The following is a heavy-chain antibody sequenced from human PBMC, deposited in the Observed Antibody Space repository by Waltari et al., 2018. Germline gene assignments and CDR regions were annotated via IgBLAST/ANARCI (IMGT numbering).Heavy chain of an antibody. J-gene: IGHJ4*02. CDR1: GYTFTSYD. CDR2: MNPNSGNT. Sequence: QVQLVQSGAEVKKPGASVKVSCKASGYTFTSYDINWVRQATGQGLEWMGWMNPNSGNTGYAQKFQGRVTMTRNTSISTAYMELSSLRSEDTAVYYCARVFVLGGEWELLDDYWGQGTLVTVSS. D-gene: IGHD1-26*01. V-gene: IGHV1-8*02. CDR3: ARVFVLGGEWELLDDY.